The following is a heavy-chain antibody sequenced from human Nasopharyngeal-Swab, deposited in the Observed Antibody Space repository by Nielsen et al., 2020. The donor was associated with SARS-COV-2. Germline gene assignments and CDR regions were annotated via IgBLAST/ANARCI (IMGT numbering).Heavy chain of an antibody. V-gene: IGHV4-59*01. J-gene: IGHJ4*02. CDR2: IQYSGGT. CDR3: ARVPPSSNYFAS. Sequence: SERLSLTCTVAGGSISTIFWSWVRPLPGGGRGWIGYIQYSGGTSYNHSLKSRVTISVDTSTNHSSLNLSSVTAADTAVYYGARVPPSSNYFASWGQGTLVTVSS. CDR1: GGSISTIF. D-gene: IGHD4-11*01.